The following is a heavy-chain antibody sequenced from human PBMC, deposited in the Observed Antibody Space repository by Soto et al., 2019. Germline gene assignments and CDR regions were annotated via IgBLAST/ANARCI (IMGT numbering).Heavy chain of an antibody. CDR3: ARLGQLAGVAY. Sequence: SETLSLTCAVYGGSFSGYYWSWIRQPPGKGLEWIGEINHSGSTNYNPSLKSRVTISVDTSKNQFSLKLSSVTAADTAVYYCARLGQLAGVAYWGQGTLVTVSS. J-gene: IGHJ4*02. D-gene: IGHD6-6*01. CDR1: GGSFSGYY. V-gene: IGHV4-34*01. CDR2: INHSGST.